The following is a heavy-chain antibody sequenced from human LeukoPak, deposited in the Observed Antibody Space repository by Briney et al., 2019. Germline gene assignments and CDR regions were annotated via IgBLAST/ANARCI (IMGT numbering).Heavy chain of an antibody. J-gene: IGHJ5*02. CDR2: IYYSGST. CDR3: ARGLEDIVVVPAAIGWFDP. V-gene: IGHV4-31*03. Sequence: SENLSLTCTVSGGSISSGGYYWSWIRQHPGKGLQWIGYIYYSGSTYYNPSLKSRVTISVDTSKKQFSLKLSSVTAADTAVYYCARGLEDIVVVPAAIGWFDPWGQGTLVTVSS. CDR1: GGSISSGGYY. D-gene: IGHD2-2*02.